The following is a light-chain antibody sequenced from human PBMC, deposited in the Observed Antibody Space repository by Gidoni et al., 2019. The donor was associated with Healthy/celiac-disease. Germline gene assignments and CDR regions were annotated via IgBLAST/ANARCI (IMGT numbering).Light chain of an antibody. Sequence: VVFTQSPATLSLSPGERATISCRASQSVTSNLAWYQQKPGQDPRLLIYDASNRSTGIPARFSGSGSGTDFTLTISRLEPEDFAVYYCKQRSNCVFGGGTKVEIK. J-gene: IGKJ4*01. CDR1: QSVTSN. CDR2: DAS. CDR3: KQRSNCV. V-gene: IGKV3-11*01.